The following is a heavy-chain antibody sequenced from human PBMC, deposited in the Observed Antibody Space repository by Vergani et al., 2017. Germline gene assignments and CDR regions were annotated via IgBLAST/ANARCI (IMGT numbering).Heavy chain of an antibody. CDR2: IDPSDSYT. Sequence: EVQLVQSGAEVKKPGESLRISCKGSGYSFTSYWISWVRQMPGKGLEWMGRIDPSDSYTNYSPSFQGHVTISADKSISTAYLQWSSLKASDTAMYYCARHSPSIAAAGTGAFDIWGQGTIVTVSS. CDR1: GYSFTSYW. CDR3: ARHSPSIAAAGTGAFDI. V-gene: IGHV5-10-1*01. D-gene: IGHD6-13*01. J-gene: IGHJ3*02.